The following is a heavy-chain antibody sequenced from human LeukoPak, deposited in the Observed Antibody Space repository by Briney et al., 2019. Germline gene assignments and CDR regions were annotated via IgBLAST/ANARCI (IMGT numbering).Heavy chain of an antibody. CDR3: ARGLTMIVPYAFDI. Sequence: GGSLRLSCAASGFTFDDYGMSWVRHAPGKGLEWVSGINWNGGSTGYADSVKGRFTISRDNAKNSLYLQMNSLRAEDTALYYCARGLTMIVPYAFDIWGQGTMVTVSS. J-gene: IGHJ3*02. V-gene: IGHV3-20*04. CDR2: INWNGGST. CDR1: GFTFDDYG. D-gene: IGHD3-22*01.